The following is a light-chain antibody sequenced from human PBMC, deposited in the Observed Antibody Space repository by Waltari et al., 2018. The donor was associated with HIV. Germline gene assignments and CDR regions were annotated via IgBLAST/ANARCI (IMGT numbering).Light chain of an antibody. CDR2: GND. V-gene: IGLV1-51*01. Sequence: QSMLTQPPSVSAAPGQKVTISCSRSSSNLGNDFVSWYQHLPGAAPKLVIYGNDNRPSVIPDLFSGSKSGASATLVITELQTGDEGDYYCGTWDSSLNAGVFGGGTKLTVL. CDR3: GTWDSSLNAGV. CDR1: SSNLGNDF. J-gene: IGLJ3*02.